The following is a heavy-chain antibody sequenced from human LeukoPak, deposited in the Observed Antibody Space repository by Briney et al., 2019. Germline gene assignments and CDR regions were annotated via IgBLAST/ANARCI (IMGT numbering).Heavy chain of an antibody. Sequence: GGSLRLSCTVSGFTVSSNSMSWVRQAPGEGLEWVSFIYSDNTHYSDSVKGRFTISRDNSKNTLYLQMNSLRAEDTAVYYCARRAGAYSHPYDYWGQGTLVTVSS. CDR2: IYSDNT. D-gene: IGHD4/OR15-4a*01. CDR3: ARRAGAYSHPYDY. J-gene: IGHJ4*02. CDR1: GFTVSSNS. V-gene: IGHV3-53*01.